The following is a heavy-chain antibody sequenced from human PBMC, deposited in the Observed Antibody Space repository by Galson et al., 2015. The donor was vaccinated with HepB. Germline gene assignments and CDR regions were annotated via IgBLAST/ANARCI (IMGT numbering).Heavy chain of an antibody. D-gene: IGHD4-23*01. CDR1: GFTFSSYS. J-gene: IGHJ3*02. V-gene: IGHV3-21*01. Sequence: SLRLSCAASGFTFSSYSMNWVRQAPGKGLEWVSSISSSSSYIYYADSVKGRFTISRDNAKNSLYLQLNSLRAEDKAVYYFARLHTVVKLHDAFVIWGQGTMVTVSS. CDR3: ARLHTVVKLHDAFVI. CDR2: ISSSSSYI.